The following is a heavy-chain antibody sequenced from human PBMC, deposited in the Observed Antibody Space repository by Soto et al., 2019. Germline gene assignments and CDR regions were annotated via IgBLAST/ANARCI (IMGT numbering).Heavy chain of an antibody. V-gene: IGHV4-34*01. CDR1: GGSFSGYY. J-gene: IGHJ5*02. Sequence: KASETLSLTCAVYGGSFSGYYWSWIRQPPGKGLEWIGEINHSGSTNYNPSLKSRVTISVDTSKNQFSLKLSSVTAADTAVYYCARGGIVATINWFDPWGQGTLVTVS. CDR2: INHSGST. D-gene: IGHD5-12*01. CDR3: ARGGIVATINWFDP.